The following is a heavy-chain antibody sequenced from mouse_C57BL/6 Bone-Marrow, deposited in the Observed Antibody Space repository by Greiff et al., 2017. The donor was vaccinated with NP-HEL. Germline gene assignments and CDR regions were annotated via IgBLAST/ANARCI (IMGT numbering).Heavy chain of an antibody. D-gene: IGHD2-3*01. CDR3: ARTAITDGYYLSALDY. CDR1: GYTFTSYW. Sequence: VQLQQPGAELVKPGASVKLSCKASGYTFTSYWMRWVKQRPGRGLEWIGMIHPNSGSTNYNEKVKSKATLTVDKASSNAYMQLSSLMSEDAAVYYSARTAITDGYYLSALDYWGQGTSVTVSS. J-gene: IGHJ4*01. V-gene: IGHV1-64*01. CDR2: IHPNSGST.